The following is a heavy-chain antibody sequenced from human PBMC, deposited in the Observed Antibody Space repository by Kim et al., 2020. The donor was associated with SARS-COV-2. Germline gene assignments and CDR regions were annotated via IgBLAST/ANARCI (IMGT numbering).Heavy chain of an antibody. CDR3: ARGRTFY. D-gene: IGHD3-16*01. J-gene: IGHJ4*02. CDR2: HSGST. Sequence: HSGSTHNHPSPKGRVTISVDPSKTQFSLKLSSVTAADTAVYYCARGRTFYWGQGTLVTVSS. V-gene: IGHV4-34*01.